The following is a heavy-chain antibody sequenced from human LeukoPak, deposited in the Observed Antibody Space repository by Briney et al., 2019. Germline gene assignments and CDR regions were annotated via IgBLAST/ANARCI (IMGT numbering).Heavy chain of an antibody. Sequence: SETLSLTCTVSGGSISSYYWSWIRQPPGKGLEWIGYIYYSGSTNYNPSLKSRVTISVDTSKNQFSLKLSSVTAADTAVYYCARHASGGLWFGESKFDYWGQGTLVTVSS. V-gene: IGHV4-59*08. CDR3: ARHASGGLWFGESKFDY. CDR1: GGSISSYY. CDR2: IYYSGST. D-gene: IGHD3-10*01. J-gene: IGHJ4*02.